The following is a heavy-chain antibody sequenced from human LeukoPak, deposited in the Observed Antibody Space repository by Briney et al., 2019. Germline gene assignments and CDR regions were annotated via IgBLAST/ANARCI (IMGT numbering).Heavy chain of an antibody. J-gene: IGHJ4*02. D-gene: IGHD6-19*01. V-gene: IGHV3-23*01. CDR3: ANAIHSKAVALPFDY. CDR2: IGASDGGT. Sequence: GGSLRLSCAASGFTFSNSAMNWVRQAPGRGLEWVSVIGASDGGTYYAVSVKGRFTISRDNSKNTLYLQMNSLRAEDTAVYYCANAIHSKAVALPFDYWGQGTLVTVSS. CDR1: GFTFSNSA.